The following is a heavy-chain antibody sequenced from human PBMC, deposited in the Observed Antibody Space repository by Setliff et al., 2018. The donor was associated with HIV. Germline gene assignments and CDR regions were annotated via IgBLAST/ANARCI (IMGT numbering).Heavy chain of an antibody. CDR2: IHPNTGST. D-gene: IGHD1-26*01. V-gene: IGHV1-2*06. CDR3: AKQGYSDSLYAFDV. J-gene: IGHJ3*01. CDR1: GYTFTAYC. Sequence: ASVKVSCKTSGYTFTAYCIYWVRQAPGHGLELLGRIHPNTGSTNSLQEFQGRVTITRDTSMSTVYMALTGLTSDDTAVYYCAKQGYSDSLYAFDVWGQGTMVTASS.